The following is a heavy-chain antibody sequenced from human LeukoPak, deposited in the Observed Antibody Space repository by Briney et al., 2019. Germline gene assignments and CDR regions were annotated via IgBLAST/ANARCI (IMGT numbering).Heavy chain of an antibody. CDR2: IIPILGIA. CDR3: ARDSAIDSSGPSGHFDY. CDR1: GGTFSSYA. Sequence: SVKVSCKASGGTFSSYAISWVRQAPGQGLEWMGRIIPILGIANYAQKFQGRVTITADKSTSTAYMELSSLRSEDTAVYYCARDSAIDSSGPSGHFDYWGQGTLVTVSS. V-gene: IGHV1-69*04. J-gene: IGHJ4*02. D-gene: IGHD3-22*01.